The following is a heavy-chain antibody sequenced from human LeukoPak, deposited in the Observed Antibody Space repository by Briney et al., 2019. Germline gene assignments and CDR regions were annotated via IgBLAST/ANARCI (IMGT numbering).Heavy chain of an antibody. V-gene: IGHV3-7*03. CDR3: AKDERQLHTHFDY. Sequence: GGSLRLSCAASGFTFNKHWMSWVRQAPGKGLEWVANIKEDGREKKYVDSVKGRFTISRDNARNSVYLQMNSLRAEDTAVYYCAKDERQLHTHFDYWGQGTLVTVSS. J-gene: IGHJ4*02. D-gene: IGHD6-6*01. CDR1: GFTFNKHW. CDR2: IKEDGREK.